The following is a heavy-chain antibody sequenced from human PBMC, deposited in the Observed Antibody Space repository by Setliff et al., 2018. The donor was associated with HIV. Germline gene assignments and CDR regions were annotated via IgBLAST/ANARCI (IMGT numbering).Heavy chain of an antibody. Sequence: GESLKISCAASGFTFSTYWMIWVRQAPGKGLEWVAKIKQDGSNKYYADSVKGRFTISRDNSKNTPYLQMNSLRAEDTAVYYCAKDWKVWFGELSQDYYYGMDVWGQGTTVTVSS. D-gene: IGHD3-10*01. J-gene: IGHJ6*02. CDR1: GFTFSTYW. CDR3: AKDWKVWFGELSQDYYYGMDV. CDR2: IKQDGSNK. V-gene: IGHV3-7*01.